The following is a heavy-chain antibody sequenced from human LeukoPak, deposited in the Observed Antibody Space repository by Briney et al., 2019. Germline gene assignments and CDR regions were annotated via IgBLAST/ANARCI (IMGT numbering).Heavy chain of an antibody. Sequence: GGSLRLSCAASGFTFSSYTMHWVRQPRGKGLEWVALISYDGSNQYYADSVKGRFTVSRDNSKNTLYVQMNSLRAEDTALYYCASSSGWSAPYPYYYMDVWGKGTTVTVSS. CDR2: ISYDGSNQ. CDR1: GFTFSSYT. CDR3: ASSSGWSAPYPYYYMDV. J-gene: IGHJ6*03. V-gene: IGHV3-30*04. D-gene: IGHD6-19*01.